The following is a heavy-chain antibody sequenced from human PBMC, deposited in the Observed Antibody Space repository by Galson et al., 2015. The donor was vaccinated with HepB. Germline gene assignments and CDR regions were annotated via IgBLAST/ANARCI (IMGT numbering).Heavy chain of an antibody. Sequence: SLRLSCAASGFTFSSYSMNWVRQAPGKGLEWVSYISSSSSTIYYADSVKGRFTISRDNAKNSLYLQMNSLRAEDTAVYYCAGYTLGYFDYWGQGTLVTVSS. CDR3: AGYTLGYFDY. D-gene: IGHD6-13*01. V-gene: IGHV3-48*01. CDR1: GFTFSSYS. CDR2: ISSSSSTI. J-gene: IGHJ4*02.